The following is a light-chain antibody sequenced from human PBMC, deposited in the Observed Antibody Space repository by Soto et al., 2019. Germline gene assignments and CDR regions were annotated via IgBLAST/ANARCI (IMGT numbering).Light chain of an antibody. J-gene: IGLJ3*02. Sequence: QSALTQPPSASGSPGQSVTISCTGTSSDVGGYNYVSWYQQHPGKAPKLMIYEVSKRPSGVPDRFSGSKSVNTASLTVSGLQAEDEAGYYCSSYAGSNNLVFGGGTKLTVL. CDR3: SSYAGSNNLV. CDR1: SSDVGGYNY. CDR2: EVS. V-gene: IGLV2-8*01.